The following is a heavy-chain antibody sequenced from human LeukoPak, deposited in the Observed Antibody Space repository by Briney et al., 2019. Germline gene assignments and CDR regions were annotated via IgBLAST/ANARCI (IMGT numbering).Heavy chain of an antibody. CDR2: INPNSGGT. V-gene: IGHV1-2*02. D-gene: IGHD6-6*01. CDR3: AREHSSSSGKVFDY. CDR1: GYTFPGYY. J-gene: IGHJ4*02. Sequence: ASVKVSCKASGYTFPGYYMHWVRQAPGQGLEWMGWINPNSGGTNYAQMFQGRVTMTRDTSISTAYMELSRLRSDDTAVYYCAREHSSSSGKVFDYWGQGTLVTVSS.